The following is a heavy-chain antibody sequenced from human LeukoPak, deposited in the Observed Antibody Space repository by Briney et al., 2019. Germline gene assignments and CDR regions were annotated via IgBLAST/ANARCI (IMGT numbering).Heavy chain of an antibody. V-gene: IGHV1-2*06. CDR2: INPNSGGT. J-gene: IGHJ3*02. CDR3: ARAGYYDRDAFDI. Sequence: GASVKVSCKASGYTFTGYYMHWVRQAPGQGLEWMGRINPNSGGTNYAQKFQGRVTMTRNTSTSTVYMELSSLRSEDTAVYYCARAGYYDRDAFDIWGQGTMVTVSS. CDR1: GYTFTGYY. D-gene: IGHD3-22*01.